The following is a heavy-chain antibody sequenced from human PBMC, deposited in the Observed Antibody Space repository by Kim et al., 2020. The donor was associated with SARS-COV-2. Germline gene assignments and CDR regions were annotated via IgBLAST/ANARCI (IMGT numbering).Heavy chain of an antibody. J-gene: IGHJ6*02. V-gene: IGHV3-64*01. D-gene: IGHD5-12*01. CDR3: ARDGKWRDYDYYGMDV. Sequence: SVKGRFTISRDDTKNTLYLQMGSLRAEDMAVYYCARDGKWRDYDYYGMDVWGQGTTVTVSS.